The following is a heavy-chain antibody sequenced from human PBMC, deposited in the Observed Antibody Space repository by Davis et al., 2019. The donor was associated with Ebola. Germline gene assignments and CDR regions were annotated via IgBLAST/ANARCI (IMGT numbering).Heavy chain of an antibody. D-gene: IGHD3-16*01. Sequence: GSLRLSCTVSGGSISSSSYYWGWIRQPPGKGLEWIGSIYYSGSTYYNPSLKSRVTISVDTSKNQFSLKLSSVTAADTAVYYCARGKLWFDYWGQGTLVTVSS. V-gene: IGHV4-39*07. CDR3: ARGKLWFDY. CDR2: IYYSGST. CDR1: GGSISSSSYY. J-gene: IGHJ4*02.